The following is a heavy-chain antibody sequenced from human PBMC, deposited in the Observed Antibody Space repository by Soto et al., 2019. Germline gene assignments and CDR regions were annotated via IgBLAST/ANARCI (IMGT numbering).Heavy chain of an antibody. CDR2: ISYDGSNK. J-gene: IGHJ6*01. CDR3: AKDQIVKLPDYYYYYGMDV. D-gene: IGHD1-26*01. CDR1: GFTFSSYG. V-gene: IGHV3-30*18. Sequence: QVQLVESGGGVVQPGRSLRLSCAASGFTFSSYGMHWVRQAPGKGLEWVAVISYDGSNKYYADSVKGRFTISRDNSKNTLYLQMNSLRAEDTAVYYCAKDQIVKLPDYYYYYGMDVW.